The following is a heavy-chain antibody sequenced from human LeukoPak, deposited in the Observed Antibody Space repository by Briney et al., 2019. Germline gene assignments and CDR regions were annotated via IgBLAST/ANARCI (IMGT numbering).Heavy chain of an antibody. CDR3: AKLSGRIWFDP. CDR2: ISSSGSYI. Sequence: PGGSLRLSCAASGFTFSSHSVNWVRQAPGKGLEWVSSISSSGSYIYYADSVKGRFTVSRDNSKNTLYLQMNSLRAEDTAVYYCAKLSGRIWFDPWGQGTLVTVSS. D-gene: IGHD1-26*01. J-gene: IGHJ5*02. CDR1: GFTFSSHS. V-gene: IGHV3-21*04.